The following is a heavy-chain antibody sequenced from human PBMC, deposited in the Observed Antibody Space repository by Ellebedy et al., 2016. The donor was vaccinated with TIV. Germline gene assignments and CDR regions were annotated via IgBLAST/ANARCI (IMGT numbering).Heavy chain of an antibody. CDR3: ARDYGDFGMDV. D-gene: IGHD3-16*01. CDR2: ISGSASVT. V-gene: IGHV3-48*03. CDR1: GFTFSSYE. Sequence: GESLKISCAVSGFTFSSYEMNWVRQAPGKGLEWVSYISGSASVTAYADSVKGRFTISRDNAESSLYLQMNSLRAEDTGFYYCARDYGDFGMDVWGQGTTVTVSS. J-gene: IGHJ6*02.